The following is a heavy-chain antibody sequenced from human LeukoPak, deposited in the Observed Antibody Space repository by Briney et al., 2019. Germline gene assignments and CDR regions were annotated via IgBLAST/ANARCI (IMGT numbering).Heavy chain of an antibody. V-gene: IGHV1-18*01. Sequence: ASVKVSCKASGYTFTSYGISWVRQAPGQGLEWMGWISAYNGNTNYAQKLQGRVTMTTDTSTSTAYMELRSLRSDDTAVYYCARDPFGSGLDAFDIWGQGTMVTISS. J-gene: IGHJ3*02. CDR3: ARDPFGSGLDAFDI. D-gene: IGHD6-19*01. CDR1: GYTFTSYG. CDR2: ISAYNGNT.